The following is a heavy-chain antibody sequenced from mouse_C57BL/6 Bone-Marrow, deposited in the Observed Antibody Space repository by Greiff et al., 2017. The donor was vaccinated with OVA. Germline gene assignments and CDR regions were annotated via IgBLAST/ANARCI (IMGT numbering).Heavy chain of an antibody. D-gene: IGHD3-2*02. CDR3: ARSGDY. CDR1: GYTFTDYY. CDR2: IYPGSGNT. J-gene: IGHJ2*01. Sequence: QVQLQQSGAELVRPGASVKLSCKASGYTFTDYYINWVKQRPGQGLEWIARIYPGSGNTYYNEKFTGKATLTAEKTSSTAYMQLSSLTSEDSAVYFCARSGDYWGQGTTLTVSS. V-gene: IGHV1-76*01.